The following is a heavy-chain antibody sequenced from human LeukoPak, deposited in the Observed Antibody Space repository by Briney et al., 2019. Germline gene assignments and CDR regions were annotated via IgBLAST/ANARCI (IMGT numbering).Heavy chain of an antibody. J-gene: IGHJ4*02. D-gene: IGHD6-13*01. Sequence: SGGSLTLFCSASGYTLSSYAMQWVRQTPGETGVYFTAISYYGGSTYYGHSVEGIFTISRDNSKHTLYLQMSSLRGKDTAVYYCVKFEQLAYFFHYWGQGTLVTVSS. CDR2: ISYYGGST. V-gene: IGHV3-64D*06. CDR3: VKFEQLAYFFHY. CDR1: GYTLSSYA.